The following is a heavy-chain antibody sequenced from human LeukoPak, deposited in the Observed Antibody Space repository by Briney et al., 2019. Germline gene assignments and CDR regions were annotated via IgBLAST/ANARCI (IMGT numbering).Heavy chain of an antibody. V-gene: IGHV4-59*01. J-gene: IGHJ4*02. Sequence: PSETLSLTCTVSGGSISSYYWSWIRQPPGKGLEWIGYIYYSGSTNYNPSLKSRVTISVDTSKNQFSLKLSSVTAADTAVYYCARGGSYNEVSSYFDYWGQGTLVTVSS. CDR2: IYYSGST. D-gene: IGHD2-15*01. CDR3: ARGGSYNEVSSYFDY. CDR1: GGSISSYY.